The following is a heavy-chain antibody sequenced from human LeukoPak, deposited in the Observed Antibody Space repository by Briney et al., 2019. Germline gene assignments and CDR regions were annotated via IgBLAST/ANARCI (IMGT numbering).Heavy chain of an antibody. Sequence: GGARRLSCAASGFTFSYDNMRWIRPAPGKGLEWASSISRSGSTKYYADSVKGRVTISRDNAKNSLFLQMNSLRAEDTAVYYCARVLSYCSGGNCYSGGLGYMDVWGKGTTVTISS. CDR3: ARVLSYCSGGNCYSGGLGYMDV. D-gene: IGHD2-15*01. CDR2: ISRSGSTK. V-gene: IGHV3-11*01. J-gene: IGHJ6*03. CDR1: GFTFSYDN.